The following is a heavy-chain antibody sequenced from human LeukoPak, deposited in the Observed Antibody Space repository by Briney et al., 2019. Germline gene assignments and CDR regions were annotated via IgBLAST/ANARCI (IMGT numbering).Heavy chain of an antibody. Sequence: SQTLSLTCVISGDSVSSNSASWNWIRQSPSRGLEWLGRTYYRSNWYNDYAVSVRSRITINPDTSRNQFSLQLNSVTPEDTAVYYCVGAGDHVVFGGVNIWGRGTMVTVSS. CDR1: GDSVSSNSAS. CDR2: TYYRSNWYN. D-gene: IGHD2-8*02. CDR3: VGAGDHVVFGGVNI. V-gene: IGHV6-1*01. J-gene: IGHJ3*02.